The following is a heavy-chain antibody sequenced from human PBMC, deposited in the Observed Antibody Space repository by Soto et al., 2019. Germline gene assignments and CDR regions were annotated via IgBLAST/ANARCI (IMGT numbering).Heavy chain of an antibody. CDR3: AKLQGYGDVLGDYFDY. V-gene: IGHV3-30*18. D-gene: IGHD4-17*01. CDR1: GFTFSSYG. Sequence: GGSLRLSCAASGFTFSSYGMHWVRQAPGKGLEWVAVISYDGSNKYYADSVKGRFTISRDNSKNTLYLQMNSLRAEDTAVYYCAKLQGYGDVLGDYFDYWGQGTLVTVSS. J-gene: IGHJ4*02. CDR2: ISYDGSNK.